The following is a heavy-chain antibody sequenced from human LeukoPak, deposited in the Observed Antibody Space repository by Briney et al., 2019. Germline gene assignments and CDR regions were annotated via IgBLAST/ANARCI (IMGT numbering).Heavy chain of an antibody. D-gene: IGHD1-26*01. CDR3: AKDLTEVGATHFDY. J-gene: IGHJ4*02. Sequence: GGSLRLSCAASGFTFDDYAMHWVRQAPGKGLEWVSGISWNSGSIGYADSVKGRFTISRDNAKNSLYLQMNSLRAEDTALYYCAKDLTEVGATHFDYWGQGTLVTVSS. V-gene: IGHV3-9*01. CDR1: GFTFDDYA. CDR2: ISWNSGSI.